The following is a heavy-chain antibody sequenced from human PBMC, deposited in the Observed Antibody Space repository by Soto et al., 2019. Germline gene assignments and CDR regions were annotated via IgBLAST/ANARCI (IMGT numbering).Heavy chain of an antibody. CDR1: GFTFSSYA. CDR2: ISYDGSNK. Sequence: QVQLVESGGGVVQPGRSLRLSCAASGFTFSSYAMHWVRQAPGKGLEWVAVISYDGSNKYYADSVKGRFTISRDNSKNTLYLQMNSLRAEDTAVYYCAGGYSYGLGYFDYWGQGTRVTVSS. V-gene: IGHV3-30-3*01. CDR3: AGGYSYGLGYFDY. D-gene: IGHD5-18*01. J-gene: IGHJ4*02.